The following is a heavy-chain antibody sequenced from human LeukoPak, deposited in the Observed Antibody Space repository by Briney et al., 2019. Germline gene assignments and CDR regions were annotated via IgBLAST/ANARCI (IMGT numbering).Heavy chain of an antibody. J-gene: IGHJ3*02. V-gene: IGHV1-69*05. CDR3: ARPRGIVAGDAFDI. CDR1: GGTFISYA. Sequence: SVKVSCKASGGTFISYAISWVRQAPGQGGEWMGRIIAIFGTANYAQKFQGRGTITTEEATSTDYMELSSLISEDTAVYYCARPRGIVAGDAFDIWGQGTMVTVSS. D-gene: IGHD6-25*01. CDR2: IIAIFGTA.